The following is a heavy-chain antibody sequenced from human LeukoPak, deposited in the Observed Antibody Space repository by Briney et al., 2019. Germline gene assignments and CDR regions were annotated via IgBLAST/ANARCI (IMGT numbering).Heavy chain of an antibody. V-gene: IGHV4-59*08. CDR1: GGSISSYY. CDR3: ARQQIKYEILTGPQGGIYP. D-gene: IGHD3-9*01. CDR2: IYYSGST. Sequence: SETLSLTCTVSGGSISSYYWSWIRQPPGKGLEWIGYIYYSGSTNYNPSLKSRVTISVDTSKNQFSLKLSSVTAADTAVYYCARQQIKYEILTGPQGGIYPCGQGTLVTVSS. J-gene: IGHJ5*02.